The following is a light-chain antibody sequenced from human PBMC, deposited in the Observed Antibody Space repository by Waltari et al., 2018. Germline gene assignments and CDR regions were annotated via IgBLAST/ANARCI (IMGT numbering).Light chain of an antibody. J-gene: IGKJ4*01. CDR1: QSFNSW. CDR2: KAS. V-gene: IGKV1-5*03. CDR3: QQYNGHWGGT. Sequence: DIQMTQSPSALSASVGDRVIITCRASQSFNSWLAWYQQKPGRAPRLLIYKASNLQSGVPSRFSGSGSGTEFTFTISNLQPDDIATYYCQQYNGHWGGTFGGGTKVEI.